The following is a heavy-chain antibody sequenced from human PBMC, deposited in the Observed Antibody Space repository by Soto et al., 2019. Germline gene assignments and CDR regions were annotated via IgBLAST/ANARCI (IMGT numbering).Heavy chain of an antibody. D-gene: IGHD3-10*01. CDR3: AKDANYYGSGSFYGY. V-gene: IGHV3-23*01. J-gene: IGHJ4*02. CDR1: GLTFSNYA. CDR2: ISGSGGST. Sequence: GGSLRLSCAASGLTFSNYATSWVRQAPGKGLEWVSSISGSGGSTFYADSVKGRFTISRDNSRNTLYLQMNSLRADDTAIYYCAKDANYYGSGSFYGYWGQGTLVTVSS.